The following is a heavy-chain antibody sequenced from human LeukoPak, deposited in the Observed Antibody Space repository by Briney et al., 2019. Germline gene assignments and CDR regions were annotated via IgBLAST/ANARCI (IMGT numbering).Heavy chain of an antibody. CDR1: GYTFTGFY. CDR3: ARVAYYDSSGYPYYFDY. D-gene: IGHD3-22*01. CDR2: INPNSGGT. J-gene: IGHJ4*02. V-gene: IGHV1-2*02. Sequence: ASVKVSCKASGYTFTGFYIHWVRQAPGQGLEWMGWINPNSGGTNYAEKFQGRVTMTRDTSISTAHMELSRLRSDDTAVYYCARVAYYDSSGYPYYFDYWGQGTLVTVSS.